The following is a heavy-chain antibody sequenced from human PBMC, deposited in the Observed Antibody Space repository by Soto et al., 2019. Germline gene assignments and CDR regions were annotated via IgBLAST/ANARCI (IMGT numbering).Heavy chain of an antibody. CDR1: GGTFSSYT. V-gene: IGHV1-69*08. Sequence: QVQLVQSGAEVKKPGSSVKVSCKASGGTFSSYTISWVRQAPGQGLEWMGRIIPILGIANYAQKFQGRVTITADKSTSTAYMELSSLRSEDTAVYYCAREWRPMAATHSSLDYWGQGTLVTVSS. CDR3: AREWRPMAATHSSLDY. CDR2: IIPILGIA. D-gene: IGHD2-15*01. J-gene: IGHJ4*02.